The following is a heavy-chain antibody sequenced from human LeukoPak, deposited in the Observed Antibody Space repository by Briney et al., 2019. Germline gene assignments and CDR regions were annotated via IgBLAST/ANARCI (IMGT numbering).Heavy chain of an antibody. CDR3: ARVRYSGSYYFVYYFGY. V-gene: IGHV4-34*01. CDR2: INHSGST. D-gene: IGHD1-26*01. J-gene: IGHJ4*02. Sequence: KTSETLSLTCAVYGGSFSGYYWSWICQPPGKGLEWTGEINHSGSTNYNPSLKSRVTISVDTSKNQFSLKLSSVTAADTAVYYCARVRYSGSYYFVYYFGYWGQGTLVTVSS. CDR1: GGSFSGYY.